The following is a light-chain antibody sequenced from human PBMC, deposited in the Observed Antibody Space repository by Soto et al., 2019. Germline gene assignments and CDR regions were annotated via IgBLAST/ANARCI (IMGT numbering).Light chain of an antibody. V-gene: IGKV3-20*01. CDR1: QSVSSSY. CDR2: GAS. CDR3: QQYGSALFT. J-gene: IGKJ3*01. Sequence: EIVLTQSPGTLSLSPGERATLSCRASQSVSSSYLAWYQQKPGQAPRLLIYGASSRATGIPDRFSGSRSGPDFTLTISRLEPEDFAVYYCQQYGSALFTFGRGTKVDIK.